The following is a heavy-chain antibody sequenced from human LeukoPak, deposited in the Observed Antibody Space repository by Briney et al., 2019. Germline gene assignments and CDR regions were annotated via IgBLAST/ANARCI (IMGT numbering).Heavy chain of an antibody. CDR2: ISYDGSNK. CDR1: GFTLSSYA. D-gene: IGHD6-13*01. V-gene: IGHV3-30-3*01. Sequence: GGSLRLSCAASGFTLSSYAMSWVRQAPGKGLEWMALISYDGSNKYYADSVKGRFTFSRDNSKNTLYLQMNSLRPEDTAVYYCARVHSSSWYCCSDYWGLGTLVTVSS. CDR3: ARVHSSSWYCCSDY. J-gene: IGHJ4*02.